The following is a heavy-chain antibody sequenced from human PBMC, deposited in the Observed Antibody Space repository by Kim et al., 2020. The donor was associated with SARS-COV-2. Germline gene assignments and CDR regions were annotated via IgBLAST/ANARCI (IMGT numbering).Heavy chain of an antibody. CDR1: GFTFSSYA. D-gene: IGHD6-13*01. Sequence: GESLKISCSASGFTFSSYAMHWVRQAPGKGLEYVSAISSNGGSTYYADSVKGRFTISRDNSKNTLYLQMSSLRAEDTAVYYCVNSGQQLAVHWGQGTLVTVSS. CDR2: ISSNGGST. J-gene: IGHJ4*02. CDR3: VNSGQQLAVH. V-gene: IGHV3-64D*09.